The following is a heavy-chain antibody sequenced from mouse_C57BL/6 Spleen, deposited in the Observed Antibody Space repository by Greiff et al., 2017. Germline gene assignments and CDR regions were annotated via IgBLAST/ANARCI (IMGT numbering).Heavy chain of an antibody. J-gene: IGHJ2*01. Sequence: QVQLQQPGAELVRPGSSVKLSCKASGYTFTSYWMDWVKQRPGQGLEWIGNIYPSDSETHYNQKFKDKATLTVDKSSSTAYMQLSSLTSEDSAVDYCARGAPDGYYRGGDYWGQGTTLTVSS. V-gene: IGHV1-61*01. D-gene: IGHD2-3*01. CDR3: ARGAPDGYYRGGDY. CDR1: GYTFTSYW. CDR2: IYPSDSET.